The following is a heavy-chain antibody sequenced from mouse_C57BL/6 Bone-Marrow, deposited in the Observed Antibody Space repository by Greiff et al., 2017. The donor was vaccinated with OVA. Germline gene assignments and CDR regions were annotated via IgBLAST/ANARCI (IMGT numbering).Heavy chain of an antibody. Sequence: EVQRVESGPELVKPGASVKIPCKASGYTFTDYNMDWVKQSHGKSLEWIGDINPNNGGTIYNQKFKGKATLTVDKSSSTAYMELRSLTSEDTAVYYCARWRDYVDYWGQGTTLTVSS. J-gene: IGHJ2*01. CDR1: GYTFTDYN. CDR3: ARWRDYVDY. V-gene: IGHV1-18*01. CDR2: INPNNGGT.